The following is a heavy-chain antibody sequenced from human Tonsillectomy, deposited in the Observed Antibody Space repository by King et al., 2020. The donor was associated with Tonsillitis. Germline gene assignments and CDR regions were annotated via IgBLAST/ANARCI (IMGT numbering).Heavy chain of an antibody. V-gene: IGHV4-59*01. CDR1: GDSFTDYY. D-gene: IGHD1-26*01. Sequence: QLQESGPGLVKPAETLSLICTVSGDSFTDYYWTWIRQPPGKGLEWIGYVFHTGSTRYTPSLDSRVTMSLDTSKRQVSLKLISVTAADTAVYYCARVALGAKTGWYFDLWGRGALVTVS. CDR3: ARVALGAKTGWYFDL. CDR2: VFHTGST. J-gene: IGHJ2*01.